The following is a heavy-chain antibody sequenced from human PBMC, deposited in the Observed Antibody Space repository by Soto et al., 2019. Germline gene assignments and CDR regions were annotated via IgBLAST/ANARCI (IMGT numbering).Heavy chain of an antibody. CDR2: ISGSGGST. CDR3: ARGHDFWSGRPPVYYYYYMDV. CDR1: GFTFSSYA. D-gene: IGHD3-3*01. Sequence: GGSLRLSCAASGFTFSSYAMSWVRQAPGKGLEWVSAISGSGGSTYYADSVKGRFTISRDNSKNTLYLQMNSLRAEDTAVYYCARGHDFWSGRPPVYYYYYMDVWGKGTTVTVSS. V-gene: IGHV3-23*01. J-gene: IGHJ6*03.